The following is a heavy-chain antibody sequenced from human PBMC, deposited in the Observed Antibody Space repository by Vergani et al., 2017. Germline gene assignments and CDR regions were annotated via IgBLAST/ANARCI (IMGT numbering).Heavy chain of an antibody. CDR2: IYYSGST. D-gene: IGHD6-19*01. CDR1: GGSISSGGYY. CDR3: ARVDSSGWYYAFDI. J-gene: IGHJ3*02. Sequence: QVQLQESGPGLVKPSQTLSLTCTVSGGSISSGGYYWSWIRQHPGKGLEWIGYIYYSGSTYYNPSLKSRVTISVDTSKNQFSLKLSSVTAADTAVYYCARVDSSGWYYAFDIWGQGTMVTVSS. V-gene: IGHV4-31*03.